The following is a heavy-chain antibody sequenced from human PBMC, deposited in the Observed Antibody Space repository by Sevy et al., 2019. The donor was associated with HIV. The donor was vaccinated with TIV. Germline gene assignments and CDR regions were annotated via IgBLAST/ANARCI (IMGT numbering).Heavy chain of an antibody. Sequence: GGSLRLSCTASGFTFGDYAMSWFRQAPGKGLEWVGFIRSKAYGGTTEYAASVKGRFTISRDDSKSIAYLQMNSLKTEDTAVYYCMGRGVAAASGAFDIWGQGTMVTVSS. J-gene: IGHJ3*02. CDR2: IRSKAYGGTT. CDR1: GFTFGDYA. D-gene: IGHD6-19*01. CDR3: MGRGVAAASGAFDI. V-gene: IGHV3-49*03.